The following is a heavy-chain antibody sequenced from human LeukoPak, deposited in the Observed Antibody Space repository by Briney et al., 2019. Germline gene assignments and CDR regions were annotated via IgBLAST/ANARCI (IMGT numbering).Heavy chain of an antibody. CDR3: ASGYYYDSSGYMLEDY. V-gene: IGHV3-21*01. J-gene: IGHJ4*02. D-gene: IGHD3-22*01. CDR1: GFSFSRYS. Sequence: KTGGSLRLSCAASGFSFSRYSMNWVRQAPGKGLEWVSSISSSSSYIYYADSVKGRFTISRDNAKNSLYLQMNSLRAEDTAVYYCASGYYYDSSGYMLEDYWGQGTLVTVSS. CDR2: ISSSSSYI.